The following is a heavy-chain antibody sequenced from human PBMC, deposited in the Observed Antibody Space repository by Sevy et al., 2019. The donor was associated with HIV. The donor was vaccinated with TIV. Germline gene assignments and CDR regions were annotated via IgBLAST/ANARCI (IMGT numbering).Heavy chain of an antibody. CDR1: GFTFSKYS. D-gene: IGHD2-8*01. V-gene: IGHV3-23*01. J-gene: IGHJ4*02. CDR3: AREGCTKPHDY. CDR2: LSFGCGEI. Sequence: GGYLRLSCAASGFTFSKYSMSWVRQPPGKGLEWVSTLSFGCGEINYADSVKGRFTISRVNSKSSVYLQMNNLGPEDTAVHYCAREGCTKPHDYWGQGTLVTVSS.